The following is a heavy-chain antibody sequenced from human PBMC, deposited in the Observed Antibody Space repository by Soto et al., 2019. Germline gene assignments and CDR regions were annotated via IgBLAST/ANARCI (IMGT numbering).Heavy chain of an antibody. CDR3: ARGEPSDY. V-gene: IGHV1-2*02. Sequence: QVQLVQSGAEVKKPGASVKVSCNASGYTLTGFFIHWVRQVPGQGLEWMGWINPNSGDTNYAQKFQGRVTMTRDTSINTAYMELSRLRSDDTAVYYCARGEPSDYWGQGTLVTVSS. CDR2: INPNSGDT. D-gene: IGHD1-26*01. J-gene: IGHJ4*02. CDR1: GYTLTGFF.